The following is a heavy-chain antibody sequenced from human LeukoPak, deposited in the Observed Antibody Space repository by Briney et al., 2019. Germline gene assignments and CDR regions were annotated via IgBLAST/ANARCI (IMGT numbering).Heavy chain of an antibody. Sequence: ASVKVSCKASGYTFTSYGISWVRQAPGQGLEWMGWISAYNGNTNYAQKLQGRVTMTTDTSTSPAYMELRSLRSDDTAVYYCTRDHPRILYYGYSSYGMGVWGQGTTVTVSS. J-gene: IGHJ6*02. CDR3: TRDHPRILYYGYSSYGMGV. V-gene: IGHV1-18*01. CDR1: GYTFTSYG. D-gene: IGHD3-16*01. CDR2: ISAYNGNT.